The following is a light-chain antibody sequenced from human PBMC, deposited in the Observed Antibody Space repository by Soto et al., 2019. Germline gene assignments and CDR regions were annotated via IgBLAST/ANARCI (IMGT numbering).Light chain of an antibody. V-gene: IGLV2-11*01. J-gene: IGLJ1*01. Sequence: QSALTQPRSVSGSPGQSVTISCTGTSSDVGAYNYVSWYQQHPGKAPKLMIFDVSKRPSGVPDRFSGSKSGNTASLTISGLQAEDEADYYCRSYAGSLPYAFGIRTTVTVL. CDR3: RSYAGSLPYA. CDR1: SSDVGAYNY. CDR2: DVS.